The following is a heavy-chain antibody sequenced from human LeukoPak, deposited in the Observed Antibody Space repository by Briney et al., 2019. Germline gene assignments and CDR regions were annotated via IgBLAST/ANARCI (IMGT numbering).Heavy chain of an antibody. J-gene: IGHJ4*02. CDR3: ARGSGYSSGWY. D-gene: IGHD6-19*01. Sequence: GGSLRLSCAASGFTFSSYSMNWVRQAPGKELEWVSYISSSSSTIYYADSVKGRFTISRDNAKNSLYLQMNSLRAEDTAVYYCARGSGYSSGWYWGQGTLVTVSS. CDR1: GFTFSSYS. CDR2: ISSSSSTI. V-gene: IGHV3-48*01.